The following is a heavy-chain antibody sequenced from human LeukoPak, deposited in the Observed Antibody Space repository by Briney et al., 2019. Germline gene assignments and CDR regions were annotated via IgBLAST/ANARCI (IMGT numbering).Heavy chain of an antibody. CDR1: GGSISCYY. V-gene: IGHV4-59*08. CDR2: IYYSGST. CDR3: ARLGGTYYDILTDQGAFDY. D-gene: IGHD3-9*01. Sequence: PSETLSLTCTVSGGSISCYYWSWIRQPPGKGLEWIGYIYYSGSTNYNPSLKSRVTISVDTSKNQFSLTLSSVTAAATAVSYCARLGGTYYDILTDQGAFDYWGQGTLVTVSS. J-gene: IGHJ4*02.